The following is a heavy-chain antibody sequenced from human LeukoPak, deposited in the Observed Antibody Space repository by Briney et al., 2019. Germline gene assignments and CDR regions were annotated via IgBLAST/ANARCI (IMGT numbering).Heavy chain of an antibody. Sequence: GGSLRLSCAASGFTFSDYYMSWIRQAPARGLHWVSYISPSSSYTDYADSVKGRFTISRDNAKNSLYLQMNSLRAEDTAVYSCAKFSPMTASHYFDFWGQGTLVTVSS. CDR3: AKFSPMTASHYFDF. J-gene: IGHJ4*02. V-gene: IGHV3-11*03. D-gene: IGHD2-21*02. CDR1: GFTFSDYY. CDR2: ISPSSSYT.